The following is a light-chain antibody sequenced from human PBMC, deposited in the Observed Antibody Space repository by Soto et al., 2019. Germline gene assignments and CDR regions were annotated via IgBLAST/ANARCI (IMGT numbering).Light chain of an antibody. Sequence: EIVLTQSPATLPLSPGERATLSCRAGQSVSNNLAWYQQKPGQTPRLVIYGASNRATGVPARFSGSGSGTDFTLTISSLQSEDFAVYYCLQYDDWHRTFGQGTKV. V-gene: IGKV3-15*01. J-gene: IGKJ1*01. CDR1: QSVSNN. CDR3: LQYDDWHRT. CDR2: GAS.